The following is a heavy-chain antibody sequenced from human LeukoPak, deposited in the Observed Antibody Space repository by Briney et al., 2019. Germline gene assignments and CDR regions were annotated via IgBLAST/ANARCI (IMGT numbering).Heavy chain of an antibody. CDR2: IKKDGSEK. Sequence: GGSLRLSCAASGFTFSSYWVNWVRQAPGKGLEWVANIKKDGSEKYYVDSAKGRFTISRDNAKNSLYLQMNSLRADDTAVYYCVGGSGWLPDYWGQGTLVTVSS. J-gene: IGHJ4*02. CDR1: GFTFSSYW. V-gene: IGHV3-7*04. D-gene: IGHD6-19*01. CDR3: VGGSGWLPDY.